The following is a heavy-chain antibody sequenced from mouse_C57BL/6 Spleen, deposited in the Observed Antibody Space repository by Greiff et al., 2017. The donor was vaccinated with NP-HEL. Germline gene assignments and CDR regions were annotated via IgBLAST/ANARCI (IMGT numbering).Heavy chain of an antibody. CDR2: IYPRSGNT. J-gene: IGHJ2*01. Sequence: QVQLKQSGAELARPGASVKLSCKASGYTFTSYGISWVKQRTGQGLEWIGEIYPRSGNTYYNEKFKGEATLTADKSSSTAYMELRSLTSEDSAVYFCARVDGYYKGFDYWGQGTTLTVSS. CDR1: GYTFTSYG. CDR3: ARVDGYYKGFDY. D-gene: IGHD2-3*01. V-gene: IGHV1-81*01.